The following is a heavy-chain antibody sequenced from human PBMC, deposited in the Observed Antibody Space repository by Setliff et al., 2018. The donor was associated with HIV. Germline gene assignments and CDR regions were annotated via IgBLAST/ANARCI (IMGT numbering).Heavy chain of an antibody. D-gene: IGHD6-19*01. CDR2: MNPNNGNT. CDR1: GYNFTDYD. CDR3: ARLGSGWSDSYYYGMDV. V-gene: IGHV1-8*02. J-gene: IGHJ6*02. Sequence: GASVKVSCKASGYNFTDYDINWVRQATGQGLEWMGWMNPNNGNTGYAEKFQGRVTMTTDTSTSTAYMELRSLRSDDTAVYFCARLGSGWSDSYYYGMDVWGQGTTVTVSS.